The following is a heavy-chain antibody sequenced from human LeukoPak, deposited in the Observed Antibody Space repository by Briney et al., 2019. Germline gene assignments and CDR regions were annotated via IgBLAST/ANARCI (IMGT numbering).Heavy chain of an antibody. D-gene: IGHD3-3*01. CDR3: ATTIFGVVIKNDAFDI. CDR2: IYTSGST. CDR1: GGSISSGSYY. Sequence: PSQTLSLTXTVSGGSISSGSYYWSWIRQPAGKGLEWIGRIYTSGSTNYNPSLKSRVTISVDTSKNQFSLKLSSVTAADTAVYYCATTIFGVVIKNDAFDIWGQGTMVTVSS. V-gene: IGHV4-61*02. J-gene: IGHJ3*02.